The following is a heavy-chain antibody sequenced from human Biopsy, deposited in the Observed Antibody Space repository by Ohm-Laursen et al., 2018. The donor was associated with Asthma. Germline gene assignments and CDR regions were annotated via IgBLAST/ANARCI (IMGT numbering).Heavy chain of an antibody. CDR2: IYSGGTS. J-gene: IGHJ4*02. D-gene: IGHD3-22*01. CDR1: GFAVSRDH. Sequence: SLRLSCTAPGFAVSRDHMFWVRQAPGKGLEWVSVIYSGGTSHTADSVRGRFTISRDYSKSTLYLQMHSLRAEDTAVYYCARGDSSNWSHYYFDYWGQGTLVTVSS. CDR3: ARGDSSNWSHYYFDY. V-gene: IGHV3-53*01.